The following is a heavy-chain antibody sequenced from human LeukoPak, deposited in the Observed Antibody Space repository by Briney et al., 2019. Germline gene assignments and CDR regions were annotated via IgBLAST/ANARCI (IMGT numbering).Heavy chain of an antibody. Sequence: GGSLRLSCAASGFTFSSYEMNWVRQAPGKGLEWVSSISSSSSYIYYADSVKGRFTISRDNAKNSLYLQMNSLRAEDSAVYYCARAWAADYYMDVWGKGTTVTVSS. V-gene: IGHV3-21*01. CDR2: ISSSSSYI. CDR1: GFTFSSYE. CDR3: ARAWAADYYMDV. J-gene: IGHJ6*03. D-gene: IGHD2-15*01.